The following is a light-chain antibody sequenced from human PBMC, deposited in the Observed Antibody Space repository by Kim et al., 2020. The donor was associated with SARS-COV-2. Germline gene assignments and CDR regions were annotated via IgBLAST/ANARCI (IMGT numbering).Light chain of an antibody. CDR1: NIGSKS. CDR2: YDS. V-gene: IGLV3-21*04. Sequence: GKTARITCGGNNIGSKSVHGYKQKPGQAPVLVIYYDSDRPSGIPERISGSNSGNTATLTISRVEAGDEADYYCQVWDSSSDHLRVFGGGTQLTVL. CDR3: QVWDSSSDHLRV. J-gene: IGLJ3*02.